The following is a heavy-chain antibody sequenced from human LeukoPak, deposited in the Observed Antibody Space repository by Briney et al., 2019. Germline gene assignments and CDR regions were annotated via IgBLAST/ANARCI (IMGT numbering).Heavy chain of an antibody. Sequence: SETLSLTCTVSGGSLSSGTYYWSWIRQPAGKGLEWIGRVYSSGNTDYNPSLKSRVTISVDTSKNQFSLKLSSVTAADTAVYYCARSGITMVRGVIGPHDYWGQGTLVTVSS. CDR1: GGSLSSGTYY. CDR2: VYSSGNT. V-gene: IGHV4-61*02. CDR3: ARSGITMVRGVIGPHDY. D-gene: IGHD3-10*01. J-gene: IGHJ4*02.